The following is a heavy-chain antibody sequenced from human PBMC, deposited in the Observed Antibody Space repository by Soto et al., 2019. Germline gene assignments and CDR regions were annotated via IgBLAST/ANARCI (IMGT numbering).Heavy chain of an antibody. V-gene: IGHV3-9*01. D-gene: IGHD2-21*01. J-gene: IGHJ4*02. CDR2: ISWNSGSI. CDR1: GFTFDDYA. Sequence: PGGSVRLSCAASGFTFDDYAIHWVRQAPGKGLEWVSGISWNSGSIGYADSVKGRFTISRDNAKNSLYLQMNSLRAEDTALYYCVKVGIVVVIAGHFDYRGQGTLVTVSS. CDR3: VKVGIVVVIAGHFDY.